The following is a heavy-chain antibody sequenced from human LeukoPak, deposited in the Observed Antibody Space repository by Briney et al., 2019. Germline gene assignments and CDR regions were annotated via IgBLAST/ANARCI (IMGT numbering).Heavy chain of an antibody. D-gene: IGHD5-12*01. J-gene: IGHJ6*03. Sequence: GASVKVSCKASGYTFTGYYMHWVRQAPGQGLEWMGWINPNSGGTNYAQKFQGRVTMTRDTSISTAYMELSRLRSDDTAVYYCARADWSGYAEGYYYYYYMDVWGKGTTVTISS. CDR3: ARADWSGYAEGYYYYYYMDV. V-gene: IGHV1-2*02. CDR1: GYTFTGYY. CDR2: INPNSGGT.